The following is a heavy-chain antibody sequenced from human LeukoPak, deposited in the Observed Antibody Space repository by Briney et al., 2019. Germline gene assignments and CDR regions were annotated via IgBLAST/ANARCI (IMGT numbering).Heavy chain of an antibody. Sequence: GGSLRLSCAASGFTFSSYAMHWARQAPGKGLEWVAVISYDGSNKYYADSVKGRFTISRDNSKNTLYLQMNSLRAEDAAVYYCARDCSIAVAGTFDPWGQGTLVTVSS. CDR1: GFTFSSYA. CDR2: ISYDGSNK. CDR3: ARDCSIAVAGTFDP. V-gene: IGHV3-30-3*01. D-gene: IGHD6-19*01. J-gene: IGHJ5*02.